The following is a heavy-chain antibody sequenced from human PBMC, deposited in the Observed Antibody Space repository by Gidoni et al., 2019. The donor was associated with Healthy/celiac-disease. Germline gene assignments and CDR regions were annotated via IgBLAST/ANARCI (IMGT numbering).Heavy chain of an antibody. D-gene: IGHD2-15*01. CDR2: ISWNSGSI. J-gene: IGHJ4*02. V-gene: IGHV3-9*01. CDR3: AKDWAKYCSGGSCYADY. CDR1: GFTFDDYA. Sequence: EVQLVESGGGLVQPGRSLRLSCAASGFTFDDYAMHWVRQAPGKGLEWVSGISWNSGSIGYADSVKGRFTISRDNAKNSLYLQMNSLRAEDTALYYCAKDWAKYCSGGSCYADYWGQGTLVTVSS.